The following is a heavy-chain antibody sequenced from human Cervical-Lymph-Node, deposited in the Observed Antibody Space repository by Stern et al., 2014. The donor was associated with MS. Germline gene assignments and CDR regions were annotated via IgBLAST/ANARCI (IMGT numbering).Heavy chain of an antibody. Sequence: QVQLMQSGAEVQKPGSSVKVSCKASGGTFISNCMHWVRQAPGQGLEWMGRIIPSVAIANYSQRYQGRVTITADKSTSTAYMELSSLRSEDTAVYYCTRAGGDAIPIFGKDWGQGTLVTVSS. J-gene: IGHJ4*01. D-gene: IGHD3-3*01. V-gene: IGHV1-69*04. CDR3: TRAGGDAIPIFGKD. CDR2: IIPSVAIA. CDR1: GGTFISNC.